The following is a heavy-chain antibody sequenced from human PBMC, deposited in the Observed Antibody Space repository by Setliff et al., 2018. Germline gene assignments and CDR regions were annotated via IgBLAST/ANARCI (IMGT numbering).Heavy chain of an antibody. V-gene: IGHV5-51*01. J-gene: IGHJ4*02. Sequence: GESLKISCKGSGYSFTRYWIGWVRQMPGKGLERMGIIYPGDSDIRYSPSFQGQVTISVDKSISTAYLQWASLKASDTAIYYCARSLVGATYSVYFDYWGQGALVTVSS. CDR2: IYPGDSDI. CDR3: ARSLVGATYSVYFDY. CDR1: GYSFTRYW. D-gene: IGHD1-26*01.